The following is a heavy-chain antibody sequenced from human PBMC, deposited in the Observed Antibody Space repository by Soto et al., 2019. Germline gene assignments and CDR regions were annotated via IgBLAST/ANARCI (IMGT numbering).Heavy chain of an antibody. CDR2: INAGNGNT. J-gene: IGHJ6*02. Sequence: ASVKVSCKASGYTFTSYAMHWVRQAPGQRLEWMGWINAGNGNTKYSQKFQGRVTITRDTSASTAYMELSSLRSEDTAVYYCARDYDFWSGYPHYYYYGMDVWGQGT. D-gene: IGHD3-3*01. V-gene: IGHV1-3*01. CDR1: GYTFTSYA. CDR3: ARDYDFWSGYPHYYYYGMDV.